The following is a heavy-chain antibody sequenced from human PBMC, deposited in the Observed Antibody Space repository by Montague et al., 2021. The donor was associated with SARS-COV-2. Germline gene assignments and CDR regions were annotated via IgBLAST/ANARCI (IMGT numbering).Heavy chain of an antibody. V-gene: IGHV4-61*02. D-gene: IGHD1-26*01. CDR1: GGSIRFGSYC. J-gene: IGHJ3*02. Sequence: TLSLTCTVSGGSIRFGSYCWTRIRQPAGKGLEWIGGVYPNGGSKYNPSLKSRVTISLDTSKNQFSLRLTSVTAADTAVYYCGRDQRGDFYPGALDIWGQGTTVTVSS. CDR3: GRDQRGDFYPGALDI. CDR2: VYPNGGS.